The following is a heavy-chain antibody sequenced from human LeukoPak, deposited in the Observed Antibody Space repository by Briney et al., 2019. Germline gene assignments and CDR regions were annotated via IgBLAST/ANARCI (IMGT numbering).Heavy chain of an antibody. Sequence: GGSLRLSCAASGFTVSTNYMNWVRQAPGKGLEWVSIIYSGGSTYYADSVKGRFTISRDNSKNTVFLQMNSLRADDTAVYYCARDREGSSSWDYWGQGTLVTVSS. D-gene: IGHD6-13*01. CDR2: IYSGGST. CDR3: ARDREGSSSWDY. J-gene: IGHJ4*02. V-gene: IGHV3-53*01. CDR1: GFTVSTNY.